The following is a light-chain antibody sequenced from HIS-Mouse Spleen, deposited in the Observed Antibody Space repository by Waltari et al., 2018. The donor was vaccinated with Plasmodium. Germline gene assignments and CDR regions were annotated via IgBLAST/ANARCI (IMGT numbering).Light chain of an antibody. V-gene: IGKV3-15*01. Sequence: EIVMTQSPATLSVSTGERATPPCRASQSGSSNLAWYQQKPGQAPRLLIYGASTRATGIPARCSGSGSGTEFTLTISSMQSEDCAVYYCQQYNNWPPTWTFGQGTKVEIK. CDR2: GAS. J-gene: IGKJ1*01. CDR1: QSGSSN. CDR3: QQYNNWPPTWT.